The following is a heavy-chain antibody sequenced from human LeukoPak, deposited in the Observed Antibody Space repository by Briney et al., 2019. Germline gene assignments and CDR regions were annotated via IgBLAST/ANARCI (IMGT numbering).Heavy chain of an antibody. D-gene: IGHD6-13*01. V-gene: IGHV2-70*12. CDR3: ARLGAAGTDAFDI. CDR1: GFSLTTSGMC. J-gene: IGHJ3*02. CDR2: IGWDDSK. Sequence: SGPTLVHPTPPLTLTFTFSGFSLTTSGMCVSWIRQPPGKALEWLALIGWDDSKYYSTSLTTRLTISKDTSITQVVLTMTNMDPVDTATYYCARLGAAGTDAFDIWGQGTKVTVSS.